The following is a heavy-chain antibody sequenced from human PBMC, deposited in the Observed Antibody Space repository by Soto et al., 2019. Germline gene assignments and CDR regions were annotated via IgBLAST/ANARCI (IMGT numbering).Heavy chain of an antibody. CDR3: ARDIESVTAKHFFYYYAMDV. Sequence: GASVKVSCKASGFTFSNYGLNWVRQAPGQGLERMGWVSANNGHTNYAQNLQGRVSMTTDTSTSTAYMELRGLTFDDTAVCYCARDIESVTAKHFFYYYAMDVWGQGTTVTVSS. CDR2: VSANNGHT. J-gene: IGHJ6*02. V-gene: IGHV1-18*01. CDR1: GFTFSNYG. D-gene: IGHD2-8*01.